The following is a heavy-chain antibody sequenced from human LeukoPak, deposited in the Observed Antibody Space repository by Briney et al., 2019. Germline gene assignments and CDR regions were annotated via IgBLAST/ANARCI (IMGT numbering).Heavy chain of an antibody. CDR1: GYTFTGYY. D-gene: IGHD2-2*02. CDR2: INLNSGGT. V-gene: IGHV1-2*02. J-gene: IGHJ3*02. CDR3: ALVVPAAIDAFGI. Sequence: ASVKVSCKASGYTFTGYYIHWVRQAPGQGLEWMGWINLNSGGTNYAQKFQGRVTMTRDTSISTAYMELSRLRSDDTAVYYCALVVPAAIDAFGIWGQGTMVTVSS.